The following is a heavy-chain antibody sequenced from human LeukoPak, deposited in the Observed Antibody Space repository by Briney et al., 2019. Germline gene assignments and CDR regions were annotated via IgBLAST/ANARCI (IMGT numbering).Heavy chain of an antibody. J-gene: IGHJ5*02. V-gene: IGHV7-4-1*02. D-gene: IGHD2-15*01. CDR2: INTNTGNP. CDR3: ARDPRYCSGGSCYSGKEGSWFDP. CDR1: GYTFTSYA. Sequence: GASVKDSCKASGYTFTSYAMNWVRQAPGQGLEWMGWINTNTGNPTYAQGFTGRFVFSLDTSVSTAYLQISSLKAEDTAVYYCARDPRYCSGGSCYSGKEGSWFDPWGQGTLVTVSS.